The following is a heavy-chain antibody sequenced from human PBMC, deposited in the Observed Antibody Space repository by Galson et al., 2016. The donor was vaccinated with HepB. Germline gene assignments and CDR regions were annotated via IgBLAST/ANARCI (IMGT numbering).Heavy chain of an antibody. D-gene: IGHD5-12*01. CDR1: GFTFSTYA. CDR3: AKEGRWLHRPPDY. J-gene: IGHJ4*02. CDR2: IGPSGDTI. Sequence: SLSLSCAASGFTFSTYAMDWVRQAPGKGLEWVSAIGPSGDTIYYADAVKGRFTISRDNSKNTLFLQMNSLRVEDTAVYYCAKEGRWLHRPPDYWGQGTLVTVSS. V-gene: IGHV3-23*01.